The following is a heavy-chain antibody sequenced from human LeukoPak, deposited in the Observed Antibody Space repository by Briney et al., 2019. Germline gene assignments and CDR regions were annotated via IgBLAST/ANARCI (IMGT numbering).Heavy chain of an antibody. CDR1: GYTFTVYY. D-gene: IGHD3-22*01. V-gene: IGHV1-2*02. Sequence: ASVKVSCKASGYTFTVYYMHWVRQAPGQGLAWMGWINPNSGGTNYAQKFQGRVTMTRDTSISTAYMELSRLRSDDTAVYYCARSPPLTTMIVLHWGQGALVTVSS. CDR3: ARSPPLTTMIVLH. J-gene: IGHJ4*02. CDR2: INPNSGGT.